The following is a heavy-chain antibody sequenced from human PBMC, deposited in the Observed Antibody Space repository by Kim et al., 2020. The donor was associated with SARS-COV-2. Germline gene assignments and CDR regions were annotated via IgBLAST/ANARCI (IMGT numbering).Heavy chain of an antibody. CDR2: FSDGST. J-gene: IGHJ4*02. V-gene: IGHV3-53*01. Sequence: FSDGSTYYADSVKGRFTLSRDKSKNTLYLQMNSLRAEDTAVYYCARGLDYWGQGTLVTVSS. CDR3: ARGLDY.